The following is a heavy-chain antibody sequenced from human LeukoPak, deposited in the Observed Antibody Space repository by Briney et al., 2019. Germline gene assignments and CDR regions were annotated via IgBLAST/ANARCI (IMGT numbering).Heavy chain of an antibody. Sequence: PSETLSLTCTVSGGSMSSSTYYWVWIRQPPGKGLEWIATIYYSGSAYYNPSLKSRVTISVDTSNNQFSLTLSSVTAADTAVYYCARHSDYVGDSSLDTDASDVWGRGTMVTVSS. D-gene: IGHD4-23*01. CDR2: IYYSGSA. CDR3: ARHSDYVGDSSLDTDASDV. V-gene: IGHV4-39*01. J-gene: IGHJ3*01. CDR1: GGSMSSSTYY.